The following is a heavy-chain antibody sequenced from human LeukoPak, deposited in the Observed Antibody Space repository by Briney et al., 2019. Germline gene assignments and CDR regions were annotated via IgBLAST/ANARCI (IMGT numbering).Heavy chain of an antibody. CDR1: GGSFGGYY. J-gene: IGHJ5*02. CDR2: INHSGST. V-gene: IGHV4-34*01. D-gene: IGHD3-10*01. Sequence: PSETLSLTCAVYGGSFGGYYWSWIRQPPGKGLEWIGEINHSGSTNYNPSLKSRVTISVDTSKNQFSLKLSSVTAADTAVYYCARHKKGLWFGELFRPGHNWFDPWGQGTLVTVSS. CDR3: ARHKKGLWFGELFRPGHNWFDP.